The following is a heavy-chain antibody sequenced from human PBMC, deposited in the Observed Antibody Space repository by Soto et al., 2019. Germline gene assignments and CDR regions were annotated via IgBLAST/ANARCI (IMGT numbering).Heavy chain of an antibody. Sequence: GASVKVSCKASGYTFTSYGISWVRQAPGQGLEWMGWISAYNGNTNYAQKLQGRVTMTTDTSTSTAYMELRSLRSDDTAVYYCARMEIQVYDFWSGATKYYFDYWGQGTLVTVSS. J-gene: IGHJ4*02. CDR1: GYTFTSYG. CDR2: ISAYNGNT. CDR3: ARMEIQVYDFWSGATKYYFDY. V-gene: IGHV1-18*01. D-gene: IGHD3-3*01.